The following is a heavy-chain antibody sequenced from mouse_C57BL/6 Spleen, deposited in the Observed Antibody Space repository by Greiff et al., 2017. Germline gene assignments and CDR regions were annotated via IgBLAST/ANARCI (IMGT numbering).Heavy chain of an antibody. J-gene: IGHJ3*01. V-gene: IGHV1-82*01. D-gene: IGHD2-5*01. CDR2: IYPGDGDT. CDR1: GYAFSSSW. Sequence: QVQLKQSGPELVKPGASVKISCKASGYAFSSSWMNWVKQRPGKGLEWIGRIYPGDGDTNYNGKFKGKATLTADKSSSTAYMQLSSLTSEDSAVYFCARDHYSNYEFAYWGQGTLVTVSA. CDR3: ARDHYSNYEFAY.